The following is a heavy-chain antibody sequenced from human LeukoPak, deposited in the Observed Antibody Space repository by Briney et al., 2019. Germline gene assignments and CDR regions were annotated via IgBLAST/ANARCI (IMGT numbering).Heavy chain of an antibody. J-gene: IGHJ6*03. D-gene: IGHD3-10*01. Sequence: ASVKVSCKASGGTFSSYAISWVRQAPGQGLEWMGWIYPNSGGTNYAQKFQGRVTVTRDTSISTAYMELSRLRSDDTAVYYCAREAYDSGSFRTDYYYMDVWGKGTTVTISS. CDR3: AREAYDSGSFRTDYYYMDV. CDR1: GGTFSSYA. V-gene: IGHV1-2*02. CDR2: IYPNSGGT.